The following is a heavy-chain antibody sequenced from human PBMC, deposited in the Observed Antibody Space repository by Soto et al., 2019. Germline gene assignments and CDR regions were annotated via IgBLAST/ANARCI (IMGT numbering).Heavy chain of an antibody. Sequence: GGSLRLSCAASGFTFSSYGMHWVRQAPGKGLEWVAVISYDGSNKYYANSVKGRFTISRDNSKNTLYLQMNSLRAEDTAVYYCAKSNLGAVAAYFDYWGQGTLVTVSS. J-gene: IGHJ4*02. CDR2: ISYDGSNK. CDR1: GFTFSSYG. CDR3: AKSNLGAVAAYFDY. V-gene: IGHV3-30*18. D-gene: IGHD2-15*01.